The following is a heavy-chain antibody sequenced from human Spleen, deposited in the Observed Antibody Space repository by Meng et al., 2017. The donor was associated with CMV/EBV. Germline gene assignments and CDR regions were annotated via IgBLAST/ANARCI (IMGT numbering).Heavy chain of an antibody. V-gene: IGHV3-11*01. CDR1: GFIFSYYY. Sequence: SGFIFSYYYLSWLRYDPAKGLGWVAYISSSGSSTFYVDSVQGRFTISRDNAKNSLNLQMQRLRVEDTALYYCARGLFDSGFSPYFDSWGQGALVTVSS. CDR3: ARGLFDSGFSPYFDS. D-gene: IGHD3-22*01. J-gene: IGHJ4*02. CDR2: ISSSGSST.